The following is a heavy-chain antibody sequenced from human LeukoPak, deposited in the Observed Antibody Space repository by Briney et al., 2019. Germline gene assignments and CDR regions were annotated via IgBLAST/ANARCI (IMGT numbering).Heavy chain of an antibody. CDR3: AKTTSVYGSGDDYSDATNWFDP. CDR2: ISGSDNNT. CDR1: GFTFRRYA. D-gene: IGHD3-10*01. Sequence: GGSLRLSCAASGFTFRRYAMNWVRQAPGKGLEWISAISGSDNNTYYADSVKGRFTISRDNSKNTLYLQMNSLRAEDAAMYYCAKTTSVYGSGDDYSDATNWFDPWGQGTLVTVSS. J-gene: IGHJ5*02. V-gene: IGHV3-23*01.